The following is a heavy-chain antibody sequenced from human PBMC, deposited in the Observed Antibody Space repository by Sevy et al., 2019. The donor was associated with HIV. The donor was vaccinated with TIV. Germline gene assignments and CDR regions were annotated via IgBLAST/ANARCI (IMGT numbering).Heavy chain of an antibody. J-gene: IGHJ4*02. Sequence: ETVSLTCVVSGYSISSGYWWDWFRRPPGKGLEWIGAIHYTGTTQFTPSLNRRVTVSADTSKNQFSLRLSSMTAADTAVYYCASPDWGREDYWGQGTLVTVSS. D-gene: IGHD7-27*01. CDR1: GYSISSGYW. CDR2: IHYTGTT. V-gene: IGHV4-38-2*01. CDR3: ASPDWGREDY.